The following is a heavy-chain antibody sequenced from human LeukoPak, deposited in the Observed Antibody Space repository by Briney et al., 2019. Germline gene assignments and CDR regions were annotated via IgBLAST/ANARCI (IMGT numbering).Heavy chain of an antibody. D-gene: IGHD3-22*01. Sequence: GGSLTHSCAAAGFTFSNYWMRWVRQAPGKGLEWLANINQDGSEIYYVDSVKGRFTIPRDNGKNSLYLQINSLRADDTALYYCARDEGSMIVVRTTKWYVDLWGGGTWVTVSS. V-gene: IGHV3-7*01. CDR1: GFTFSNYW. J-gene: IGHJ2*01. CDR2: INQDGSEI. CDR3: ARDEGSMIVVRTTKWYVDL.